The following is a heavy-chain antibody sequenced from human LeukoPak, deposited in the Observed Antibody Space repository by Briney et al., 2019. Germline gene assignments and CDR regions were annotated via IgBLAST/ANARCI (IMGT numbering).Heavy chain of an antibody. J-gene: IGHJ6*04. CDR1: GFTFSSYG. CDR2: IRYDGSNK. V-gene: IGHV3-30*02. CDR3: AKDAGHQLLYGRHLDV. Sequence: GGSLRLSCAASGFTFSSYGMHWVRQAPGKGLEWVAFIRYDGSNKYYADSVKGRFTISRDNSKNTLYLQMNSLRAEDTAVYYCAKDAGHQLLYGRHLDVWGKGTTVTVSS. D-gene: IGHD2-2*02.